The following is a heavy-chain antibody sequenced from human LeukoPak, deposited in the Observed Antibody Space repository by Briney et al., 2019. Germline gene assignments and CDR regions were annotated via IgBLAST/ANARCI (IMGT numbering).Heavy chain of an antibody. J-gene: IGHJ4*02. Sequence: GESLKICCKGSGYTFTSSWIGWVRQMPGKGLEWMGIIYPGDSDTRYSPSFQGQVTISADKSISTAYLQWSSLKASDTAIYYCARPRDNRYFDWLSFDYWGQGTLVTVSP. CDR2: IYPGDSDT. CDR1: GYTFTSSW. CDR3: ARPRDNRYFDWLSFDY. D-gene: IGHD3-9*01. V-gene: IGHV5-51*01.